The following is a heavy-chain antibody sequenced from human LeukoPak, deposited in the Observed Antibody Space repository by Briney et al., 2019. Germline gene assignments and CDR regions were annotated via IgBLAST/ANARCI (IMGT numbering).Heavy chain of an antibody. CDR3: ARVKGVYAFDF. J-gene: IGHJ3*01. CDR1: GFTFSDYY. CDR2: ISNSGSYT. V-gene: IGHV3-11*05. D-gene: IGHD2-8*01. Sequence: GGSLRLSCAASGFTFSDYYMGWIRQAPGKGLEWVSHISNSGSYTKYADSVKGRFTISRDNAKNSLFLEVNSLRAEDTAVYYCARVKGVYAFDFWGQGTMVTVSS.